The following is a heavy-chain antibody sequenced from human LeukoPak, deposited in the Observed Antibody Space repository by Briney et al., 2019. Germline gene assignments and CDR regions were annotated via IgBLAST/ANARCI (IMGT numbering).Heavy chain of an antibody. CDR2: ISAYNGNT. Sequence: GASVKVSCEASGYTFTSYGISWVRQAPGQGREWMGWISAYNGNTNYAQKLQGRVTMTTDTSTSTAYMELRSLRSDDTAVYYCARDQNLPYCGGDCYPDYWGQGTLVTVSS. V-gene: IGHV1-18*01. J-gene: IGHJ4*02. CDR1: GYTFTSYG. D-gene: IGHD2-21*02. CDR3: ARDQNLPYCGGDCYPDY.